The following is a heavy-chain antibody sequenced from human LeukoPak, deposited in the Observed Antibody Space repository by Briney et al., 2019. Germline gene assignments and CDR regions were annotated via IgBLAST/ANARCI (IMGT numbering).Heavy chain of an antibody. CDR1: GYAFSGYY. Sequence: ASVKVSCKASGYAFSGYYIHWVRQAPGQGLEWMGRINPNNGGTNYAQKFQGRVTMTRDMSMSTAYMELSRLRSDDTAVYYCAGEDNSSGYRPFDIWGQGTMVTVPS. V-gene: IGHV1-2*06. J-gene: IGHJ3*02. D-gene: IGHD3-22*01. CDR3: AGEDNSSGYRPFDI. CDR2: INPNNGGT.